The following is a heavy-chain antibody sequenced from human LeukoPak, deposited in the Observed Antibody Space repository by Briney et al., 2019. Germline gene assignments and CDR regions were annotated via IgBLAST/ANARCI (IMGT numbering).Heavy chain of an antibody. Sequence: SVKVSCKASGFTFTSSAMQWARQARGQRLEWIGWIVVGSGNTNYAQKFQERVTITRDMSTSTAYMELSSLRSEDTAVYYCAVAPCSGGSCHPFDYWGQGTLVTVSS. D-gene: IGHD2-15*01. CDR2: IVVGSGNT. CDR1: GFTFTSSA. V-gene: IGHV1-58*02. J-gene: IGHJ4*02. CDR3: AVAPCSGGSCHPFDY.